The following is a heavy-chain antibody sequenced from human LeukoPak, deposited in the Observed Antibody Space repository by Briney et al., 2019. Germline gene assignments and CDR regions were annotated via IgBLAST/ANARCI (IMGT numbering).Heavy chain of an antibody. CDR2: ISGSGGST. J-gene: IGHJ4*02. CDR1: GFTFSSYS. Sequence: PGGSLRLSCAASGFTFSSYSMNWVRQAPGKGLEWVSAISGSGGSTYYADSVKGRFTISRDNSKNTLYLQMNSLRAEDTAVYYCAKVLDSSGYPYDYWGQGTLVTVSS. V-gene: IGHV3-23*01. CDR3: AKVLDSSGYPYDY. D-gene: IGHD3-22*01.